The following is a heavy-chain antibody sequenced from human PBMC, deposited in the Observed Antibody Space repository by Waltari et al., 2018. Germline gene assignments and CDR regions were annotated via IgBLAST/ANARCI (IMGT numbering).Heavy chain of an antibody. D-gene: IGHD5-18*01. CDR3: SRQGDTAMVPFDY. J-gene: IGHJ4*02. V-gene: IGHV4-59*11. CDR2: IYYSGST. CDR1: GGSIRRHY. Sequence: QVQLQESGKGLVKPSETLSLTCTVSGGSIRRHYRSWIRQPPGKGREWIGDIYYSGSTNYTPSLKSRVTISVYTSKNQFSLKLSSVTAADTAVYYCSRQGDTAMVPFDYWGQGTLVTVSS.